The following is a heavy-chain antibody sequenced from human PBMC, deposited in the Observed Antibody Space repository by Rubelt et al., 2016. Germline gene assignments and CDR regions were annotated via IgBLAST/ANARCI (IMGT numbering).Heavy chain of an antibody. Sequence: EVQLVESGGTFIQPGGSLTLSCVASGFTFDHYGMSWVRQAPGKGLEWFSGINWVGGNTGYADSVTGRFTISRDKAKMALYRQMSMRRAEDTAVYYCARELRLESSSLGYWGQGTLVTVSS. CDR3: ARELRLESSSLGY. J-gene: IGHJ4*02. V-gene: IGHV3-20*04. D-gene: IGHD6-6*01. CDR2: INWVGGNT. CDR1: GFTFDHYG.